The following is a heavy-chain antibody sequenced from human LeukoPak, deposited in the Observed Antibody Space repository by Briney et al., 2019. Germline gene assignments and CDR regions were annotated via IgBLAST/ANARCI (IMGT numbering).Heavy chain of an antibody. Sequence: SVKVSCKASGGTFSSYAISWVRQAPGQGLEWMGGIIPIFGTANYAQKFQGRVTITADESTSTAYMELSSLRSEDTAVYYCARERGYGDLQYFDYWGQGTLVTVSS. CDR3: ARERGYGDLQYFDY. J-gene: IGHJ4*02. V-gene: IGHV1-69*13. D-gene: IGHD4-17*01. CDR1: GGTFSSYA. CDR2: IIPIFGTA.